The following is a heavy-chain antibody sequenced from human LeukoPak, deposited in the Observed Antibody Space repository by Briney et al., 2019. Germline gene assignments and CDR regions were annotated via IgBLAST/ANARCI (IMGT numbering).Heavy chain of an antibody. CDR1: GYTFTGYY. CDR2: ISAYNGNT. CDR3: ASVEMATTYYYYYMDV. Sequence: ASVKVSCKASGYTFTGYYMHWVRQAPGQGLEWMGWISAYNGNTNYAQKLQDRVTMTTDTSTSTAYMELSSLRSEDTAVYYCASVEMATTYYYYYMDVWGKGTTVTVSS. J-gene: IGHJ6*03. D-gene: IGHD5-24*01. V-gene: IGHV1-18*04.